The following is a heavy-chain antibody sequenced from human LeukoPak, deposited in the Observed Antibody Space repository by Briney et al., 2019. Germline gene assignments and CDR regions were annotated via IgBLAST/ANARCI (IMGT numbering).Heavy chain of an antibody. CDR1: DDSITIYY. CDR3: ASLGYGYSYGYNWFDP. J-gene: IGHJ5*02. V-gene: IGHV4-59*01. Sequence: SETLSLTCTVSDDSITIYYWSWIRQPPGKGLEWIGYFYYTGSTNYNPSLKSRVTISLDTSKNQFSLKLTSVTAADTAVYYCASLGYGYSYGYNWFDPWGQGILVTVSS. D-gene: IGHD5-18*01. CDR2: FYYTGST.